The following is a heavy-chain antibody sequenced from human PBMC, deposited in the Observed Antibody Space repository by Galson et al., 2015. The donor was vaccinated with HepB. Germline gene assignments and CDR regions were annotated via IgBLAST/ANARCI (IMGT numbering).Heavy chain of an antibody. CDR3: ARDLSIVGRYGGY. Sequence: QSGAEVKKPGASVKVSCKASGYSFTNYGINWVRQAPGKGLEWMGWINTYSGDTNYAQKVQGRVAMTTDISTNTAYMELRSLRSDGTAVYYCARDLSIVGRYGGYWGQGTLVTVSS. D-gene: IGHD6-6*01. CDR2: INTYSGDT. J-gene: IGHJ4*02. V-gene: IGHV1-18*01. CDR1: GYSFTNYG.